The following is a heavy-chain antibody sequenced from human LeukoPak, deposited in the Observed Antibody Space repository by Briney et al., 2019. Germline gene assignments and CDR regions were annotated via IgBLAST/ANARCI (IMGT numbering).Heavy chain of an antibody. Sequence: SETLSLTCTVSGGSISSSSYYWGWIRQPPGKGLEWIGRIYYSGSTYYNPSLKSRVTISVDTSKNQFSLKLSSVTAADTAVYYCARLRWLPIYFDYWGQGTLVTVSS. CDR3: ARLRWLPIYFDY. J-gene: IGHJ4*02. D-gene: IGHD5-12*01. CDR2: IYYSGST. V-gene: IGHV4-39*01. CDR1: GGSISSSSYY.